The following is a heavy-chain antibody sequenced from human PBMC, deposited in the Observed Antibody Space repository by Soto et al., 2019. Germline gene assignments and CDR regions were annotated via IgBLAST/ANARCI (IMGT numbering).Heavy chain of an antibody. D-gene: IGHD6-6*01. CDR1: GFTFSSYE. J-gene: IGHJ5*02. CDR3: ARDLRDSSSSWHWFDP. Sequence: AGSLILSFAASGFTFSSYEMNCVRQAPGTGLEWVSYISSSGSSIYYAESVKGRFTISRDNAKNSLYLQMNSLRAEDTAVYYCARDLRDSSSSWHWFDPWGQGTLVTVSS. V-gene: IGHV3-48*03. CDR2: ISSSGSSI.